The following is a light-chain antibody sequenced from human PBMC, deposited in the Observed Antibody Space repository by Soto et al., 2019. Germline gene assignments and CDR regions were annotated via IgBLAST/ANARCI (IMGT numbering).Light chain of an antibody. CDR1: RSISNW. CDR2: DAS. Sequence: DTQMTQSPSTLSACIGDRVTITCRASRSISNWVGWYQQQPGKAPKLLISDASDLERGVPSRFSGSGSGTEFTLTLSSLQPDDFGTYYCQQYDSYSWTFGQGTKVDIK. V-gene: IGKV1-5*01. J-gene: IGKJ1*01. CDR3: QQYDSYSWT.